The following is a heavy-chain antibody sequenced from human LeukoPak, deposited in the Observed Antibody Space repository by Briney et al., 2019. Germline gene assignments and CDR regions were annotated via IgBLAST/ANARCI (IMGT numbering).Heavy chain of an antibody. CDR1: GFTVSSNY. Sequence: PGGSLRLSCAASGFTVSSNYMSWVRQAPGKGLDWVSVIYSGGSTYYADSVKGRFTISRDNSKNTLYLQMSSLRAEDTAVYYCARVVYSNYDYYYYYYMDVWGKGTTVTVSS. CDR2: IYSGGST. V-gene: IGHV3-53*01. CDR3: ARVVYSNYDYYYYYYMDV. J-gene: IGHJ6*03. D-gene: IGHD4-11*01.